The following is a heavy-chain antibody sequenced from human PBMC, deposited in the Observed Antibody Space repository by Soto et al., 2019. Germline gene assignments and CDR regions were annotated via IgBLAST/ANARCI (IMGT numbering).Heavy chain of an antibody. Sequence: SETLSLTCTVSGGSISSYYWSWIRQPPGKGLEWIGYIYYSGSTNYNPSLKSRVTISVDTSKNQFSLKLSSVTAADTAVYYCARRSTVTTSYYFDYWGQGTLVTVSS. J-gene: IGHJ4*02. V-gene: IGHV4-59*08. CDR1: GGSISSYY. D-gene: IGHD4-17*01. CDR2: IYYSGST. CDR3: ARRSTVTTSYYFDY.